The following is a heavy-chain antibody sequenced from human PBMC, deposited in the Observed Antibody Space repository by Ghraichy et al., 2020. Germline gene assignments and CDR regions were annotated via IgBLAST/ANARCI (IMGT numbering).Heavy chain of an antibody. V-gene: IGHV4-34*01. CDR2: INHSGST. J-gene: IGHJ5*02. CDR3: ARGRVIVVVNMARWFDP. CDR1: GGSFSGYY. Sequence: SETLSLTCAVYGGSFSGYYWSWIRQPPGKGLEWIGEINHSGSTNYNPSLKSRVTISVDTSKNQFSLKLSSVTAADTAVYYCARGRVIVVVNMARWFDPWGQGTLVTVSS. D-gene: IGHD3-22*01.